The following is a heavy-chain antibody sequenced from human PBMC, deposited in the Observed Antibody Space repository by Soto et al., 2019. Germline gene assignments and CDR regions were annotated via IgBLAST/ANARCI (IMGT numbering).Heavy chain of an antibody. D-gene: IGHD3-22*01. V-gene: IGHV4-61*08. J-gene: IGHJ3*02. CDR1: AGMPRTGANF. Sequence: SHSYTCSAGMPRTGANFGCCIRLPQEKGLEWIGCIYYSGSTNYNPSLKSRVTISVDTSKNQFSLKLSSVTAADTAVYYCARGEYYYDSSGLARGGAFDIWGQGTMVT. CDR2: IYYSGST. CDR3: ARGEYYYDSSGLARGGAFDI.